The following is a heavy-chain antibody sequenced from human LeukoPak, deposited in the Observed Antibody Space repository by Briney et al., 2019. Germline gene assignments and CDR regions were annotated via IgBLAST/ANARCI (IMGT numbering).Heavy chain of an antibody. J-gene: IGHJ4*02. Sequence: GGSLRLSCEGTGFSFRNYDMSWVRQAPGKGLEWLSYISASGSNSYHADSVKGRFIISRDNAKRSLYLQMNSLRAEDTALYYCARENGLFFDYWGQGTLVTVSS. D-gene: IGHD2-8*01. CDR1: GFSFRNYD. CDR3: ARENGLFFDY. V-gene: IGHV3-48*03. CDR2: ISASGSNS.